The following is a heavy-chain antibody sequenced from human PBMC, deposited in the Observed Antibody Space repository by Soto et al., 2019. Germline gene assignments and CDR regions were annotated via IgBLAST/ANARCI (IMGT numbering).Heavy chain of an antibody. CDR1: GFTFNTFG. D-gene: IGHD2-2*01. CDR3: AKSPNFYCSSYHCYKYYFDY. CDR2: ISYDGSDK. V-gene: IGHV3-30*18. J-gene: IGHJ4*02. Sequence: PGGSLRLSCAASGFTFNTFGMHWVRQAPGKGLEWVAVISYDGSDKYYSDSVRGRFTISRDNSMNTLYLQMNSLRTEGTAVYYCAKSPNFYCSSYHCYKYYFDYWGQGTLVTVSS.